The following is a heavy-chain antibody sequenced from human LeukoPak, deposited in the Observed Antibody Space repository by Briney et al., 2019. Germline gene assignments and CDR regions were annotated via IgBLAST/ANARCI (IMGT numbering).Heavy chain of an antibody. D-gene: IGHD6-19*01. CDR3: ARRKSSGWYDAFDY. Sequence: KPSETQSLTCTVSSGSISSSSYYWGWIRQPPGKGLEWIGSIYYSGSTYYNPSLKSRVTISVDTSKNQFSLKLSSVTATDTAVYFCARRKSSGWYDAFDYWGQGTLVTVSS. J-gene: IGHJ4*02. CDR1: SGSISSSSYY. V-gene: IGHV4-39*01. CDR2: IYYSGST.